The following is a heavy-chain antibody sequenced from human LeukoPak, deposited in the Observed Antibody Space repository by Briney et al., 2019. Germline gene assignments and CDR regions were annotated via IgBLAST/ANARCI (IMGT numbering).Heavy chain of an antibody. CDR2: IKQDESEK. V-gene: IGHV3-7*03. D-gene: IGHD6-19*01. CDR3: AKDKGPNIYSRAMQN. CDR1: GFTFNNYW. J-gene: IGHJ4*02. Sequence: GGSLRLSCEASGFTFNNYWMSWFRQAPGKGLEGVANIKQDESEKNYVDSVKGLFTISRDNATNSLYLPMNSLRAEHTALYYCAKDKGPNIYSRAMQNWGQGTLVTVSS.